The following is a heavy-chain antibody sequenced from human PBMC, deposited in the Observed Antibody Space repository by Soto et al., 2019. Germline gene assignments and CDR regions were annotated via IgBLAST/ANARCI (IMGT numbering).Heavy chain of an antibody. J-gene: IGHJ6*02. D-gene: IGHD6-19*01. Sequence: EVQLLESGGGLVQPGGSLRLSCAASGFTFSSYAMSWVRQAPGKGLEWVSAISGSGGSTYYADSVKGRFTISRDNSKNTLYLQMISLRAEDTAVYYCAIVAGTGHPPPGGGYYYYGMDVWGQGTTVTVSS. CDR2: ISGSGGST. CDR1: GFTFSSYA. V-gene: IGHV3-23*01. CDR3: AIVAGTGHPPPGGGYYYYGMDV.